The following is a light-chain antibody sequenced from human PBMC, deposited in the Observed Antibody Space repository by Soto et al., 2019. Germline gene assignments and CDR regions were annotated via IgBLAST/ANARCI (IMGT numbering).Light chain of an antibody. V-gene: IGKV1-5*03. CDR3: QQSHSYPYT. CDR2: KAS. J-gene: IGKJ2*01. Sequence: DIQMTQSPSTLSASVGDRVTITCRASQSISSWLAWYQQKPGKAPKNLIYKASTLESGLPSRFSGSGSGTEFTLTISSLQPDDFATYYCQQSHSYPYTFGQGTKLEIK. CDR1: QSISSW.